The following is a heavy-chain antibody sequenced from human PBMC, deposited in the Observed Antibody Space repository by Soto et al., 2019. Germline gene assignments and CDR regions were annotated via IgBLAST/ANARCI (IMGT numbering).Heavy chain of an antibody. J-gene: IGHJ4*02. CDR2: IDAEDDEE. CDR1: GHPLSELS. V-gene: IGHV1-24*01. CDR3: VTTPSPYGYED. D-gene: IGHD2-2*03. Sequence: QVQLVQSGAEVKKPGASVKVSCKVSGHPLSELSIHWVRQAPGKGLEWMAGIDAEDDEEMYARRFQGRVTLTEDTSAHTAYMELTRLRSDDTAVYFCVTTPSPYGYEDWGQGTLVTVSS.